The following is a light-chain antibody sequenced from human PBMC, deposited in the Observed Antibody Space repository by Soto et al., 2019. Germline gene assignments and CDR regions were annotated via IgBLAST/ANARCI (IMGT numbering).Light chain of an antibody. CDR2: EDI. J-gene: IGLJ1*01. CDR3: CSYARSNFV. V-gene: IGLV2-23*01. CDR1: SSDVGNYNL. Sequence: QSALTQPASVSGSPGQSITISCTGTSSDVGNYNLVSWYQQHPGKAPKLMIYEDIERPSGVSDRFSGAKSGNTASLTISGHQAEDEADYYCCSYARSNFVFGTGTKQTVL.